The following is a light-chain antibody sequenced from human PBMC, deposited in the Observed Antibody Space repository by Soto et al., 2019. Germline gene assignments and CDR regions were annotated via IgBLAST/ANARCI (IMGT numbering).Light chain of an antibody. V-gene: IGLV2-14*01. Sequence: QSALTQPASVSGSPGQSITISCTGTSSDVGGYNYVSWYQQHPGKAPKLMIYDVSNRPSGVSKRFSGSKSGNTASLTISGLQAEEEADYYCSSYTSSSTLGVFGGGTKLTVL. J-gene: IGLJ2*01. CDR2: DVS. CDR1: SSDVGGYNY. CDR3: SSYTSSSTLGV.